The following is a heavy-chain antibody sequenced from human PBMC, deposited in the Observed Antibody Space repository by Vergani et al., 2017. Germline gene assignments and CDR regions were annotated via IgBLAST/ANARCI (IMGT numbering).Heavy chain of an antibody. CDR1: GFGFSSYA. D-gene: IGHD2-21*01. CDR3: VRESGYCDSDTFYRGGFCQH. J-gene: IGHJ1*01. V-gene: IGHV3-23*01. CDR2: TSGSGANR. Sequence: DVQLLESGGGLVQLGGSLRLSCAASGFGFSSYAMNWVRQAPGKGLEWVSATSGSGANRYYAGSVRGRFTISRDNSNNTLLLQMNSLRAEDTAIYYCVRESGYCDSDTFYRGGFCQHWGKGTLVTVS.